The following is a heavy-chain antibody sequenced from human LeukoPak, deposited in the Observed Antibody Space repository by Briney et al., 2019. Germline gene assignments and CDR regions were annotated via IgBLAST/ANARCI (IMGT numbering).Heavy chain of an antibody. D-gene: IGHD3-22*01. J-gene: IGHJ5*02. V-gene: IGHV4-59*08. CDR2: IYSRGTT. Sequence: SETLSLTCIVSGDSIGNYYWSWIRQPPGKGLEWIGYIYSRGTTNYNPSLKSRVTMSVDTSKNQFSLKLTSVTAADTALYFCARHGTYYHDTTASGGVDPWGQGTLVTVSS. CDR1: GDSIGNYY. CDR3: ARHGTYYHDTTASGGVDP.